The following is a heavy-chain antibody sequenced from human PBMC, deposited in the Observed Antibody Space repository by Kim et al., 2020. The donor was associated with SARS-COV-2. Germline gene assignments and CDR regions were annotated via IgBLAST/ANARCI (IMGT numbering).Heavy chain of an antibody. CDR1: GFTFTSSA. J-gene: IGHJ5*02. D-gene: IGHD3-3*01. CDR2: IVVGSGNT. CDR3: AAAYDFWSGYQNWFDP. V-gene: IGHV1-58*02. Sequence: SVKVSCKASGFTFTSSAMQWVRQARGQRLEWIGWIVVGSGNTNYAQKFQERVTITRDMSTSTAYMELSSLRSEDTAVYYCAAAYDFWSGYQNWFDPWGQGTLVTVSS.